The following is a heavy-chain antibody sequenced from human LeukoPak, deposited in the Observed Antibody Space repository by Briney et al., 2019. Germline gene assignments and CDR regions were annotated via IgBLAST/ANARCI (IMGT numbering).Heavy chain of an antibody. CDR3: ARVPEYYYDSSGFFDY. V-gene: IGHV4-59*01. J-gene: IGHJ4*02. Sequence: SETLSLTCTVSGGSISSYYWSWIRQPPGKGLEWLGYIYYSGSTNYNPSLKSRVTISVDTSKNQFSLKLSSVTAADTAVYYCARVPEYYYDSSGFFDYWGQGTLVTVSS. CDR2: IYYSGST. CDR1: GGSISSYY. D-gene: IGHD3-22*01.